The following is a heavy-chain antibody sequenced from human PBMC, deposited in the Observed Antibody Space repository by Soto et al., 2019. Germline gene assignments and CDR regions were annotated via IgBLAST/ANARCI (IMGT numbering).Heavy chain of an antibody. Sequence: SQTLSLTCAISGDSVSDNTAAWNWIRQSPSRGLEWLGRTYYRSRWYNDYAISVRSRIIINPDTSKNQFSLQLNSGTPEDTAVYYCARDGGIALTTFDFWGQGSLVTVSS. D-gene: IGHD4-17*01. CDR1: GDSVSDNTAA. J-gene: IGHJ4*02. CDR2: TYYRSRWYN. CDR3: ARDGGIALTTFDF. V-gene: IGHV6-1*01.